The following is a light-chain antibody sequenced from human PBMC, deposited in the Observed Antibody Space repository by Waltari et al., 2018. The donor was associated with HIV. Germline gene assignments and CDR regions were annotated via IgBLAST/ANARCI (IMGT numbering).Light chain of an antibody. CDR1: SSDVGGYNF. CDR2: EVT. Sequence: QSALTQPPSASGSPGQSVTISCTGTSSDVGGYNFVSWYQQHPGKAHKLMIFEVTKRPSGVPARFSGSKTGNTASLTVSGLQADDEADYYCSSYAGGNNLVFGGGTKLTVL. V-gene: IGLV2-8*01. J-gene: IGLJ2*01. CDR3: SSYAGGNNLV.